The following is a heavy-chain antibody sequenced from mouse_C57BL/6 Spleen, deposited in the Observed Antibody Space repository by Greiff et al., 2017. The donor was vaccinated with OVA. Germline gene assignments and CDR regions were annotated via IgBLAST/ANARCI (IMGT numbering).Heavy chain of an antibody. D-gene: IGHD2-2*01. CDR1: GYTFTSYW. CDR3: ARSYGYGGDYYAMDY. CDR2: IDPSDSYT. V-gene: IGHV1-50*01. J-gene: IGHJ4*01. Sequence: QVQLQQPGAELVKPGASVKLSCKASGYTFTSYWMQWVKQRPGQGLEWIGEIDPSDSYTNYNQKFKGKATLTVDTSSSTAYMQLSSLTSEDSAVYYCARSYGYGGDYYAMDYWGQGTSVTVSS.